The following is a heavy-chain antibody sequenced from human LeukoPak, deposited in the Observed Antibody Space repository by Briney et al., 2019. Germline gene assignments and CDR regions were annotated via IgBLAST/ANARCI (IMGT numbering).Heavy chain of an antibody. CDR2: IKQDGSEK. CDR3: ARGYGNYGY. V-gene: IGHV3-7*01. D-gene: IGHD4-11*01. CDR1: RFTFSSYW. Sequence: PGGSLRLSRAASRFTFSSYWMSWVRQAPGKGLEWVANIKQDGSEKYYVDSVKGRFTISRDNAKNSLYLQMNSLRAEDTAVYYCARGYGNYGYWGQGTLVTVSS. J-gene: IGHJ4*02.